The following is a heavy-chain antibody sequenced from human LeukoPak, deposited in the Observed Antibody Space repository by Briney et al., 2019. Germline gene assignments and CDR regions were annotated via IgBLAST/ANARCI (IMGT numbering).Heavy chain of an antibody. D-gene: IGHD3-22*01. J-gene: IGHJ5*02. CDR1: GGSISSYY. CDR3: AREDDSGGYLNWFDP. V-gene: IGHV4-59*01. Sequence: SETLSLACTVSGGSISSYYWSWIRQPPGRGLEWFGYIYCSGSTNYNPSLKSRVTISVDTSKNQFSLKLSSVTAADTAVYYCAREDDSGGYLNWFDPWGQGTLVTVSS. CDR2: IYCSGST.